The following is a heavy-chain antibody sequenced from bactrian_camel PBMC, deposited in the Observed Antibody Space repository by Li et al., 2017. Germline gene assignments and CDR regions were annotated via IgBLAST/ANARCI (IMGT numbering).Heavy chain of an antibody. CDR3: ASCRYNGHRTIAEYYY. CDR2: IFRGSRQRDT. D-gene: IGHD4*01. Sequence: VQLVESGGGSVQAGGSLRLSCSVSGYTDCNYAMSWYRQEPGKEREGVASIFRGSRQRDTFYADSVKGRFTISLDDAQRTTYLQMNSLKPEDSALYYCASCRYNGHRTIAEYYYWSQGTQVTVS. CDR1: GYTDCNYA. V-gene: IGHV3S31*01. J-gene: IGHJ4*01.